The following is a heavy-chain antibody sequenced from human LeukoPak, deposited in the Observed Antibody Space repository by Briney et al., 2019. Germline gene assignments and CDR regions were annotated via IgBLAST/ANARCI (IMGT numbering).Heavy chain of an antibody. CDR3: ARSRDGYNINRFDP. J-gene: IGHJ5*02. CDR1: GGSISSYY. CDR2: IYYSGST. V-gene: IGHV4-59*01. D-gene: IGHD5-24*01. Sequence: PSETLSLTCTVSGGSISSYYWSWIRQPPGKGLEWIGYIYYSGSTNYNPSLKSRVTISVDTSKNQFSLKLSSVTAADTAVYYCARSRDGYNINRFDPWGQGTLVTVSS.